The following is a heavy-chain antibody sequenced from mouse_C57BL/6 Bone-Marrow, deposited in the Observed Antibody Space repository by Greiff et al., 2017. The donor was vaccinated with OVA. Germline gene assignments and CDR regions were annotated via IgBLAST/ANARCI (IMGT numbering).Heavy chain of an antibody. CDR3: ARHENDDYDWYFDD. D-gene: IGHD2-4*01. J-gene: IGHJ1*03. CDR2: ISGGGGNT. CDR1: GFTFSSYS. V-gene: IGHV5-9*04. Sequence: EVQVVESGGGLVKPGGSLKLSCAASGFTFSSYSMSWVRQTPGKRLEWVATISGGGGNTYYPDSVKGRFTISRDNAKNTLYLQMSSLRSEDTAVYYCARHENDDYDWYFDDWGTGTTVTVSS.